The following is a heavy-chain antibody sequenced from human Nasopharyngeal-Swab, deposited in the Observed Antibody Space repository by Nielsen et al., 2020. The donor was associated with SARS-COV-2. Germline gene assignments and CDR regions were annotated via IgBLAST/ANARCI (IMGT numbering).Heavy chain of an antibody. D-gene: IGHD3-10*01. J-gene: IGHJ4*02. CDR1: GGSISSSSYY. Sequence: SETLSLTCTVSGGSISSSSYYWGWIRQPPGKGLEWIGSLYYTGSTYYNPSLKSRVTISVDTSKNQFSLKLSSLTATDTAVYYCARHGGFGKNFDYWGQGTLVTVSS. CDR3: ARHGGFGKNFDY. V-gene: IGHV4-39*01. CDR2: LYYTGST.